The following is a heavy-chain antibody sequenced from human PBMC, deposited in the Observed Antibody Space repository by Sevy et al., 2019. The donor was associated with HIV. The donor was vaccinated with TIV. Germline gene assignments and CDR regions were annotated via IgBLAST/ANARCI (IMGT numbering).Heavy chain of an antibody. J-gene: IGHJ4*01. CDR1: GFTFEDSG. CDR2: IVGNGVSA. CDR3: AREESCGGACYYFDH. Sequence: GGSLRLSCAASGFTFEDSGMSWVRQRPGKGLEWVCGIVGNGVSAGCADSMKGRFTISRDNAKNSLYLEMNSLRIEDTASYFCAREESCGGACYYFDHWGHGILVTVSS. V-gene: IGHV3-20*04. D-gene: IGHD2-21*02.